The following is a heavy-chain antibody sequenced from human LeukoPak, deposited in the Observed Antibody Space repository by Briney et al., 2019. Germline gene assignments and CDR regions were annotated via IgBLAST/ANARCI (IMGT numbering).Heavy chain of an antibody. CDR3: ARHSGSGSYYNALDY. V-gene: IGHV4-39*01. J-gene: IGHJ4*02. CDR1: GDSISNSTYY. CDR2: IYYSGST. D-gene: IGHD3-10*01. Sequence: SETLSLTCTVSGDSISNSTYYWALVRQPPGKGLEWIGTIYYSGSTYYKPSLRSRVTISVDTSKNQFSLKLTSVTAADTAVYYCARHSGSGSYYNALDYWGQGTLVTVSS.